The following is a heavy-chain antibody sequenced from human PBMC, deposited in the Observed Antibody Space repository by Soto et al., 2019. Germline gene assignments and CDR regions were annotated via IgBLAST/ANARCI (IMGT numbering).Heavy chain of an antibody. V-gene: IGHV4-4*07. CDR1: GDSINNYY. CDR2: SYSNGNT. Sequence: QVHLQESGPGLVRTSEALSLTCTVSGDSINNYYWSWMRLPAATGLEWIGRSYSNGNTYYNPSLRSRVSMSVDTSKNQVSLILKSVTAADTAVYYCARGGAVATTAHFDHWGQGTLVTVSS. CDR3: ARGGAVATTAHFDH. J-gene: IGHJ4*02. D-gene: IGHD5-12*01.